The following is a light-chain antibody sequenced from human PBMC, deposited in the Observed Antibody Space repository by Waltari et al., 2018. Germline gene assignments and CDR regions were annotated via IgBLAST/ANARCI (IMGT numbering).Light chain of an antibody. J-gene: IGKJ1*01. V-gene: IGKV1-5*03. CDR2: KAS. CDR1: QSISSW. CDR3: QQYNGA. Sequence: DIQMTQSPSTLSASEGDRVTITCRASQSISSWLAWYQQKPGKAPKLLIYKASSLESGVPSRFSGSGSGTEFTLTISSLQPDDFATYYCQQYNGAFGQGTKVEIK.